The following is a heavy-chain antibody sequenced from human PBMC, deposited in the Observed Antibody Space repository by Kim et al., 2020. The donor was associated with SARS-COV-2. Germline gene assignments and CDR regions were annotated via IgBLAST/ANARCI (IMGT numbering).Heavy chain of an antibody. D-gene: IGHD3-22*01. CDR2: IYHSGST. CDR3: ARTFDDTYYYDSSGYGGAFDI. Sequence: SETLSLTCAVSGGSISSSNWWSWVRQPPGKGLEWIGEIYHSGSTNYNPSLKSRVTISVDKSKNQFSLKLSSVTAADTAVYYCARTFDDTYYYDSSGYGGAFDIWGQGTMVTVSS. V-gene: IGHV4-4*02. CDR1: GGSISSSNW. J-gene: IGHJ3*02.